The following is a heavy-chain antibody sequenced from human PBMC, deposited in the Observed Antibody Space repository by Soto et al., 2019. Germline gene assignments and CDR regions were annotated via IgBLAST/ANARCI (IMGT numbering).Heavy chain of an antibody. V-gene: IGHV3-30-3*01. CDR2: ISFDGGKK. D-gene: IGHD2-15*01. CDR1: GFTFNYYD. Sequence: GGSLRLSCAASGFTFNYYDIQWVRQAPGKGLEWVAVISFDGGKKYYADSVRGRFTISRANSNNTVFLQMNSLRGEDTAVYYCAREGGAVAAIGHYYYGMDLWGQGTTVTVSS. CDR3: AREGGAVAAIGHYYYGMDL. J-gene: IGHJ6*02.